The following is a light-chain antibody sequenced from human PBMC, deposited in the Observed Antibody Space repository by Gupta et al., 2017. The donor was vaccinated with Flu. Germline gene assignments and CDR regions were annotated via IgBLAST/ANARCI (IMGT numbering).Light chain of an antibody. V-gene: IGKV1-5*03. CDR1: QSISSW. J-gene: IGKJ1*01. CDR3: QRYNSYSRT. Sequence: DIQMTQSPSTLFASVGDRVTITCRASQSISSWLAWYQQKPGKAPKLLIYKASRLESGVPSRFTGSASATEFTLTISILHPDDFATYYIQRYNSYSRTFGQGTKLEIK. CDR2: KAS.